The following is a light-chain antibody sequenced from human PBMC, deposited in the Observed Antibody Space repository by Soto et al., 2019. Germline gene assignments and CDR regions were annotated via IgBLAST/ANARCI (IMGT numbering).Light chain of an antibody. Sequence: AIRMTQSQSSLSSSTGDRVTITCRASQGISSYLAWYQQKPGKAPKLLIYAASTLQSGVPSRFSGSGSGTEFTLTISSLQPDDFATYYCQHYYSYSEAFGQGTKVDIK. CDR2: AAS. V-gene: IGKV1-8*01. J-gene: IGKJ1*01. CDR3: QHYYSYSEA. CDR1: QGISSY.